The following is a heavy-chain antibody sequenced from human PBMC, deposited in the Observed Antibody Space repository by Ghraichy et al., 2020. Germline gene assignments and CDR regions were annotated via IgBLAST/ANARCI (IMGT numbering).Heavy chain of an antibody. D-gene: IGHD3-10*01. V-gene: IGHV4-39*01. Sequence: SETLSLTCTVSGGSISRSSHYWGWIRQPPGKGLEWIGSIYYSGSTYYNPSLKSRVTISLDTFKNQFSLKMSSVTAADTAVYYCATLFRELSLDDYFYSMDVWGTGTTVTVSS. CDR1: GGSISRSSHY. CDR2: IYYSGST. CDR3: ATLFRELSLDDYFYSMDV. J-gene: IGHJ6*03.